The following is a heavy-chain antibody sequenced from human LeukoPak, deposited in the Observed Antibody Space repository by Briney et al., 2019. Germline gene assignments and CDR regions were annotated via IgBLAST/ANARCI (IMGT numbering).Heavy chain of an antibody. CDR3: ARDLGIYCSSTSCYTGSSYGMDV. D-gene: IGHD2-2*02. V-gene: IGHV3-7*01. CDR1: GFTFSSYW. CDR2: IKQDGSEK. J-gene: IGHJ6*02. Sequence: GGSLRLSCAASGFTFSSYWMSWVRQAPGKGLEWVANIKQDGSEKYYVDSVKGRFTISRDNAKNSLYLQMNSLRAEDTAVYYCARDLGIYCSSTSCYTGSSYGMDVWGQGTTVTVSS.